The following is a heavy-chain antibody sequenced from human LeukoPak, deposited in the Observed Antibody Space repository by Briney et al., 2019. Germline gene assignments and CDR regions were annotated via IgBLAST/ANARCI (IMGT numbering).Heavy chain of an antibody. V-gene: IGHV1-69*13. Sequence: SVKVSCKASGGTFSSYAISWVRQAPGQGLEWMGGIIPIFGTANYAQKLQGRVTITADESTSTAYMELSSLRSEDTAVYYCARDPRYSSSWPVYYYYGMDVWGQGTTVTVSS. CDR1: GGTFSSYA. D-gene: IGHD6-13*01. CDR2: IIPIFGTA. CDR3: ARDPRYSSSWPVYYYYGMDV. J-gene: IGHJ6*02.